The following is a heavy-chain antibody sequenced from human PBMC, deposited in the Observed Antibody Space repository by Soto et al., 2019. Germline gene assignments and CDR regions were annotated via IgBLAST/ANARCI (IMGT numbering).Heavy chain of an antibody. D-gene: IGHD6-19*01. J-gene: IGHJ6*02. CDR3: ARHRGSGWYLEALDYYYYYGMDV. CDR1: GGTFSSYA. V-gene: IGHV1-69*13. CDR2: IIPIFGTA. Sequence: ASVKVSCKASGGTFSSYAISWVRQAPGQGLEWMGGIIPIFGTANYAQKFQGRVTITADESTSTAYMELSSLRSEDTAVYYCARHRGSGWYLEALDYYYYYGMDVWGQGTTVTVSS.